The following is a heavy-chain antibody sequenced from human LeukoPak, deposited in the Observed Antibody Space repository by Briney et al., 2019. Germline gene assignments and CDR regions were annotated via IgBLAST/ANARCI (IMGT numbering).Heavy chain of an antibody. CDR1: GDSVSSNSAA. J-gene: IGHJ4*02. Sequence: SQTLSLTCAISGDSVSSNSAAWNWIRQSPSRGLELLGRTYYRSQWYNEYGVSVKSRLTIITGTSKNQFSLQLNSVTPEDTAAYYCARELGGFDHWGQGTLVTVSS. CDR2: TYYRSQWYN. V-gene: IGHV6-1*01. CDR3: ARELGGFDH. D-gene: IGHD3-16*01.